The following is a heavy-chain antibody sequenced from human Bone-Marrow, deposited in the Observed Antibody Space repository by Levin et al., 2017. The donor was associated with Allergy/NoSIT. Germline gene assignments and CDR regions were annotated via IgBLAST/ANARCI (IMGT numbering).Heavy chain of an antibody. D-gene: IGHD3-16*01. CDR3: ARDRWARGPVHYCGMDV. J-gene: IGHJ6*02. CDR2: TYYRSKWYN. Sequence: SRTLSLPCAISGDSVSSHSATWTWIRQSPSRGLEWLGRTYYRSKWYNDYAPSVKRRLRLNSDTSKNQVSLQLSSVTPEDTAVYYCARDRWARGPVHYCGMDVWGQGITVTVSS. V-gene: IGHV6-1*01. CDR1: GDSVSSHSAT.